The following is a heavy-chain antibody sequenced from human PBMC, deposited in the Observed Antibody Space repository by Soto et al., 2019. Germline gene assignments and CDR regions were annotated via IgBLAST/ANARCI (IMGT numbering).Heavy chain of an antibody. CDR2: IYYSGST. CDR1: GGSISSYY. D-gene: IGHD3-3*01. CDR3: ARSRNGGAALFWYYYYGMDV. Sequence: SETLSLTCTVSGGSISSYYWSWIRQPPGKGLEWIGYIYYSGSTNYNPSLKSRVTISVDTSKNQFSLKLSSVTAADTAVYYCARSRNGGAALFWYYYYGMDVWGQGTTVTVS. J-gene: IGHJ6*02. V-gene: IGHV4-59*01.